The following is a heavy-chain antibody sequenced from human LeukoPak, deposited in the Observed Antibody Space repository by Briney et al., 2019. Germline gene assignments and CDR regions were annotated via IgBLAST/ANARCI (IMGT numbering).Heavy chain of an antibody. V-gene: IGHV3-23*01. D-gene: IGHD3-3*01. J-gene: IGHJ3*01. CDR1: GFTFSSYG. Sequence: PGGSLRLSCAASGFTFSSYGMHWVRQAPGKGLEWVSSISGGAEKTYSADSVKGRFTISRDSSQKILNLQMNNLRVEDTAIYYCARGSTYDFWSGDALDVWGQGTMVTVAS. CDR2: ISGGAEKT. CDR3: ARGSTYDFWSGDALDV.